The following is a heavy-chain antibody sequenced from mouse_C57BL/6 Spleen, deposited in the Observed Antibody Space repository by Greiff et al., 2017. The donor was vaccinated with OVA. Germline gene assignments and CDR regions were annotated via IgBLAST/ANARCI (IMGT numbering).Heavy chain of an antibody. Sequence: VQLQQPGTELVKPGASVKLSCKASGYTFTSYWMHWVKQRPGQGLEWIGNINPSNGGTNYNEKFKSKATLTVDKSSSTAYMQLSSRTSEDSAVYYCARMDYYGSSYRVFAYWGQGTLVTVSA. CDR3: ARMDYYGSSYRVFAY. CDR1: GYTFTSYW. CDR2: INPSNGGT. J-gene: IGHJ3*01. V-gene: IGHV1-53*01. D-gene: IGHD1-1*01.